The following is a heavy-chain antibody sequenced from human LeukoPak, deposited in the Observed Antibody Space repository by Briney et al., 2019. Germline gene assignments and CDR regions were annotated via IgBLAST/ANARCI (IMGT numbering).Heavy chain of an antibody. Sequence: GRSLRLSCTTSGFTFGDYAMSWVRQAPGMGLEWVGFVRGKAYDGSTEYAASVKGRFTISRDESKGTAYLQMSSLKTEDTAVYYCTRSSMKGTRADAFDIWGQGTVVTVSS. CDR1: GFTFGDYA. CDR2: VRGKAYDGST. V-gene: IGHV3-49*04. CDR3: TRSSMKGTRADAFDI. D-gene: IGHD1-14*01. J-gene: IGHJ3*02.